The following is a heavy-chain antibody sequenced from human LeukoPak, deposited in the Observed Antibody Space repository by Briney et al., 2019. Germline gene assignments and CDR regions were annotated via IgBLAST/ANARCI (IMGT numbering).Heavy chain of an antibody. J-gene: IGHJ6*03. CDR2: IKQDGSEK. CDR1: GFTFSSYW. V-gene: IGHV3-7*01. Sequence: GGSLRLSCAASGFTFSSYWMSWVRQAPGKGLEWVANIKQDGSEKYYVDSVKGRFNISRDNAKNSLYLQMNSLRAEDTAVYYCARSVRSLLGVDTYYYYMDVWGKGTTVTVSS. CDR3: ARSVRSLLGVDTYYYYMDV. D-gene: IGHD3-3*01.